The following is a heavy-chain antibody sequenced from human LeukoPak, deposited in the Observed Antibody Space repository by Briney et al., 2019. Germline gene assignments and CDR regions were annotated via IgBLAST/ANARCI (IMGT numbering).Heavy chain of an antibody. Sequence: ASVSVSCKASGYTFTSDYMHWVRQAPGQGLEWMGIINPSGGSTSYAQKFQGRVTMTRDTSTSTVYMELSSLRSEDTAVYYCARPSNTGYSSSWYLSPIDYWGQGTLVTVSS. CDR2: INPSGGST. CDR1: GYTFTSDY. J-gene: IGHJ4*02. D-gene: IGHD6-13*01. V-gene: IGHV1-46*01. CDR3: ARPSNTGYSSSWYLSPIDY.